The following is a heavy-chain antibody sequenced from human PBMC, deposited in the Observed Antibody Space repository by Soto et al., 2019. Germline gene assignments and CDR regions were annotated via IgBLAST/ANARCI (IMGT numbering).Heavy chain of an antibody. V-gene: IGHV1-18*01. D-gene: IGHD3-10*01. Sequence: ASVKVSCKASGYTFTSYGISWVRQAPGQGLEWMGWISAYNGNTNYAQKLQGRVTMTTDTSTSTAYMELRSLRSDDTAVYYCARDPVLLWFGESLNWFDPWGQGTLVTAPQ. J-gene: IGHJ5*02. CDR1: GYTFTSYG. CDR3: ARDPVLLWFGESLNWFDP. CDR2: ISAYNGNT.